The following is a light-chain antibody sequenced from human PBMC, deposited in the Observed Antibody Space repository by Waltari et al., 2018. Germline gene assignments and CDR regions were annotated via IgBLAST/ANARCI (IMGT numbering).Light chain of an antibody. Sequence: IQMTQSPSTLSASAGDRVVITCRASQSVNTWLAWYQPSTGKAPNLLVYRASSLQSGVPSRFSGRGSGTEFTLTINSLQPDDFASYYCQQYNSFPWTFGQGTKVEIK. V-gene: IGKV1-5*03. CDR3: QQYNSFPWT. J-gene: IGKJ1*01. CDR2: RAS. CDR1: QSVNTW.